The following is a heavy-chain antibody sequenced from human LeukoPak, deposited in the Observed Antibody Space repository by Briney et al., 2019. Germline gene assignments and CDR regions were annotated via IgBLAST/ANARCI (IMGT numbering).Heavy chain of an antibody. V-gene: IGHV1-18*01. CDR1: GFTFTNFA. CDR2: VSAYNGNT. D-gene: IGHD6-19*01. Sequence: ASVKVSCKASGFTFTNFAFSWVRQAPGQGLEWMGWVSAYNGNTNYAQNLQGRVTMATDASTSTAYMELRSLKFDDTAVYYCARHHSSGWPLDAFDVWGPGTMVT. CDR3: ARHHSSGWPLDAFDV. J-gene: IGHJ3*01.